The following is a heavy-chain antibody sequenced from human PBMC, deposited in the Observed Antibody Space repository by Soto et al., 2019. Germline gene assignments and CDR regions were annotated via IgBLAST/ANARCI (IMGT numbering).Heavy chain of an antibody. Sequence: GGSLRLSCAASGFTFSRYSMNWVRQAPGKGLEWVSSISSTTNYIYYADSMKGRFTVSRDNAKNSVYLGMNSLSAEDTAVYYCARESEDLTSNFDYWGQGTLVTVSS. CDR1: GFTFSRYS. J-gene: IGHJ4*02. CDR2: ISSTTNYI. V-gene: IGHV3-21*01. CDR3: ARESEDLTSNFDY.